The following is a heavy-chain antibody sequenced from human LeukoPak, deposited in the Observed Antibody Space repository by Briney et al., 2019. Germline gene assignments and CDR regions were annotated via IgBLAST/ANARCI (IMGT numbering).Heavy chain of an antibody. CDR1: GDSISSYF. CDR3: ARWSSGYYDAFDI. CDR2: IYYSGST. J-gene: IGHJ3*02. Sequence: PSETLSLTCTVSGDSISSYFWSWIRQSPGKGLEWIGYIYYSGSTYYNPSLKSRVTISVDTSKNQFSLKLSSVTAADTAVYYCARWSSGYYDAFDIWGQGTMVTLSS. V-gene: IGHV4-59*01. D-gene: IGHD3-22*01.